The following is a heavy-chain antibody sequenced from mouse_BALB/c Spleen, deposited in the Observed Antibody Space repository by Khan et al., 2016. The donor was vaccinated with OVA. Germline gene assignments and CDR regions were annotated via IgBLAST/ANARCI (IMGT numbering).Heavy chain of an antibody. CDR1: GYSITSDYA. V-gene: IGHV3-2*02. CDR3: ARGRTY. Sequence: QLEESGPGLVKPSQSLSLTCTVTGYSITSDYAWNWIRQFPGNKLEWVGYISYSGSSSYHPSLKSRSSITRDTSKNQFFLQLNSMTTEDTATYYCARGRTYWGQGTSVTVSS. CDR2: ISYSGSS. J-gene: IGHJ4*01.